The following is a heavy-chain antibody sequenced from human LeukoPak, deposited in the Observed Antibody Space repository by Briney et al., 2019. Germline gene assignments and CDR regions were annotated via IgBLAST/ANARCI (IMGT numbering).Heavy chain of an antibody. CDR3: ARYLTYYYYYGMDV. V-gene: IGHV3-66*02. J-gene: IGHJ6*02. D-gene: IGHD4/OR15-4a*01. Sequence: GRSLRLSCAASGFTVSSNYMSWVRQAPGKGLEWVSVIYSGGSTYYADSVKGRFTISRDNSKNTLYLQMNSLRAEDTAVYYCARYLTYYYYYGMDVWGQGTTVTVSS. CDR1: GFTVSSNY. CDR2: IYSGGST.